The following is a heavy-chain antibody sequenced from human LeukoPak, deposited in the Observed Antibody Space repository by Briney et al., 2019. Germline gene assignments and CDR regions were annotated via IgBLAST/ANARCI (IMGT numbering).Heavy chain of an antibody. J-gene: IGHJ4*02. CDR2: INPSGGST. Sequence: GASVKVSCKASGYTFTSYYLHWVRQAPGQGLEWMGIINPSGGSTSYAQKFQDRVTMTRDTPTSTVYMELSSLRSEDTAVYYCARGHNNSPFLYWGQGTLVTVSS. V-gene: IGHV1-46*01. CDR1: GYTFTSYY. CDR3: ARGHNNSPFLY. D-gene: IGHD1-1*01.